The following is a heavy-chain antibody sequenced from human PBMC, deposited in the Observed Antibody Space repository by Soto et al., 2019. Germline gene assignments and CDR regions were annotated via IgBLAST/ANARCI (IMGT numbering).Heavy chain of an antibody. CDR2: INSDGSST. CDR1: GFTFSSYW. V-gene: IGHV3-74*01. CDR3: ARVVESYYYYYGMDV. J-gene: IGHJ6*02. D-gene: IGHD2-15*01. Sequence: QPGGSLRLSCAASGFTFSSYWMHWVRQAPGKGLVWVSRINSDGSSTSYADSVKGRFTISRDNAKNTLYLQMNSLRAEDTAVYYCARVVESYYYYYGMDVWGQGTTVTVSS.